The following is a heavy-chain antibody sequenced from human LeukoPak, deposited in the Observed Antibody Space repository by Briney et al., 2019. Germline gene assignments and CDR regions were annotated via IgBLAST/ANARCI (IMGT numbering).Heavy chain of an antibody. V-gene: IGHV1-18*01. CDR3: ARSQSGSYYPHFDY. CDR1: GYTFTSYG. J-gene: IGHJ4*02. CDR2: ISAYNGNT. D-gene: IGHD1-26*01. Sequence: ASVKVSCKASGYTFTSYGISWVRQAPGQGLEWMGWISAYNGNTNYAQKLQGRVTMTTDTSTSTAYMELRSLRSDDTAVYYCARSQSGSYYPHFDYWGQGTLVTVSS.